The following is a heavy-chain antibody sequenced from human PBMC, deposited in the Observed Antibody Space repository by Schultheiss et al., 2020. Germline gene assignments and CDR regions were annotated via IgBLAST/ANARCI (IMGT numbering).Heavy chain of an antibody. D-gene: IGHD2-2*01. V-gene: IGHV4-34*01. CDR3: ARVRWHDVVVPAQFYMDV. Sequence: SETLSLTCAVYGGSFSGYYWGWIRQPPGKGLEWIGNIYYSGSTYYNPSLKSRVTISVDTSKNQFSLKLSSVTAADTAVYYCARVRWHDVVVPAQFYMDVWGKGTTVTVSS. CDR1: GGSFSGYY. J-gene: IGHJ6*03. CDR2: IYYSGST.